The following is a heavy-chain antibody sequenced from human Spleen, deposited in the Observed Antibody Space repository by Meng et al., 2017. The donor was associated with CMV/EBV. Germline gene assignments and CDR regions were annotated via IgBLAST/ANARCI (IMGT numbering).Heavy chain of an antibody. D-gene: IGHD6-13*01. J-gene: IGHJ4*02. Sequence: GESLKISCAASGFTFSSYAMSWVRQAPGKGLEWVSVIYSGGSTYYADSVKGRFTISRDNSKNTLYLQMNSLRAEDTAVYYCARDGAAAAGYWGQGTLVTVSS. CDR3: ARDGAAAAGY. CDR1: GFTFSSYA. V-gene: IGHV3-66*02. CDR2: IYSGGST.